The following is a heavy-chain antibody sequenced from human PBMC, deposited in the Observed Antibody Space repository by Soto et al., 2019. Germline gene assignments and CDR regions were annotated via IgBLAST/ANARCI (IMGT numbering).Heavy chain of an antibody. J-gene: IGHJ4*02. D-gene: IGHD3-22*01. V-gene: IGHV4-31*03. Sequence: QVQLQEKGPGLVRPSQTLSLTCTVSGGSISSGGYYWSWIRQHPGKGLEWIGYIYYSGSTYYNPSLKSRVTISVDTSKNQFSLKLSSVTAADTAVYYCARQGSTYYDSSGPPYYLDYWGQGTLVTVSS. CDR3: ARQGSTYYDSSGPPYYLDY. CDR1: GGSISSGGYY. CDR2: IYYSGST.